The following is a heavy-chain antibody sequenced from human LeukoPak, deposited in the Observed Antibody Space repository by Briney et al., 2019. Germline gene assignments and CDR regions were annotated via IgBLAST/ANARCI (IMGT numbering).Heavy chain of an antibody. J-gene: IGHJ3*02. CDR2: IYHSGST. D-gene: IGHD1-1*01. CDR3: ARRNDVTFDI. V-gene: IGHV4-38-2*02. CDR1: GYSISSGYY. Sequence: SETLSLTCTVSGYSISSGYYWGWIRQPPGKGLEWIGSIYHSGSTYYNPSLKSRVTISVDTSKNQFSLKLSSVTAADTAVYYCARRNDVTFDISGQETMVTVSS.